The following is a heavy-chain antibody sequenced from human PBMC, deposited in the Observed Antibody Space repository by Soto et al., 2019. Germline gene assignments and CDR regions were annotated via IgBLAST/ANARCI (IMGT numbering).Heavy chain of an antibody. Sequence: QVQLVQSGAEVKKPGASVKVSCKASGYSFTSYYMHWVRQAPGQGLEWMGIINPSGGSTSYAQKFQGRVNMTRDTSTSTVYMVLSSLRSEDTAVYYCARDLGGRYCSGGSCYSSYYYYGMDVWGQGTTVTVSS. V-gene: IGHV1-46*01. CDR3: ARDLGGRYCSGGSCYSSYYYYGMDV. CDR1: GYSFTSYY. D-gene: IGHD2-15*01. CDR2: INPSGGST. J-gene: IGHJ6*02.